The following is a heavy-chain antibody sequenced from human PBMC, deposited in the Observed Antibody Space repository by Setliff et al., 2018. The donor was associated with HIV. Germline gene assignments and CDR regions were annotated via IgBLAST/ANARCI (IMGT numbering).Heavy chain of an antibody. CDR1: GFTFNNYV. J-gene: IGHJ5*02. D-gene: IGHD3-10*01. CDR2: ISGSGERI. CDR3: AKFPVFKWFGERQGWFDL. Sequence: PGGSLRLSCVVSGFTFNNYVMTWVRQAPGKGLEWVSSISGSGERIYYDASVKGRFSTSRDNSKNTMYLQMNSLRVEDTAVYYCAKFPVFKWFGERQGWFDLWGQGTLVTVSS. V-gene: IGHV3-23*01.